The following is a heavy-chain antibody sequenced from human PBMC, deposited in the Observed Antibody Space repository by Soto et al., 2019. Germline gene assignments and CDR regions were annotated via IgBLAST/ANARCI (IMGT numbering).Heavy chain of an antibody. CDR3: AKGFIVAATTPEFDY. D-gene: IGHD1-26*01. V-gene: IGHV3-23*01. CDR1: GFTFTTYA. J-gene: IGHJ4*02. CDR2: VTDSGGKT. Sequence: GGSLRLSGAASGFTFTTYAMSCVRQAPGKGLEWVSGVTDSGGKTYYADSVKGRFTISRDNSKNTLYLQMNSLRAEDTAVYYCAKGFIVAATTPEFDYWGQGTLVTVSS.